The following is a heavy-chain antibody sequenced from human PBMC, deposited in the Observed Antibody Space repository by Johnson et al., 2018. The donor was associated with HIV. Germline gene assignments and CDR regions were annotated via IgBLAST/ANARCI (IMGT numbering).Heavy chain of an antibody. Sequence: QVQLVESGGGVVQPGRSLRLSCAASGFTFSSYAMHWVRQAPGKGLEWVAVISYDGSNKYYADSVKGRFTISRDNSKNTLYLQMNSLRAEDTAVYYCARAGVVFSTASHDAFDIWGQGTMVIVSS. V-gene: IGHV3-30*04. CDR3: ARAGVVFSTASHDAFDI. CDR2: ISYDGSNK. CDR1: GFTFSSYA. D-gene: IGHD2-21*01. J-gene: IGHJ3*02.